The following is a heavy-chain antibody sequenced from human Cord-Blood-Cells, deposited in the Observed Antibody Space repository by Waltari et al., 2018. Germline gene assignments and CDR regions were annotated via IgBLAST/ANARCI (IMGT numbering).Heavy chain of an antibody. CDR2: INHIGSN. V-gene: IGHV4-34*01. J-gene: IGHJ3*02. D-gene: IGHD6-19*01. CDR3: ARQQLVAVAGRINAFDI. Sequence: QVQLQQWGAGLLKPSETLSLTCAVYGGSFSGYYWSWIRQPPGKGREWSGKINHIGSNNYNPSLKSRVTISVDTSKNQFSLKMSSVTAADTAVYYCARQQLVAVAGRINAFDIWGQGTMVTVSS. CDR1: GGSFSGYY.